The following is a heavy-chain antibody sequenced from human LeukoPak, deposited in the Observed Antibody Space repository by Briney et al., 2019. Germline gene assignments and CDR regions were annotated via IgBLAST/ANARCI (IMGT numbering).Heavy chain of an antibody. CDR1: GGSVSSTTYY. CDR2: LYNGGST. J-gene: IGHJ5*02. CDR3: ARAWPVGLCSGGSCYPFDP. V-gene: IGHV4-61*01. Sequence: SETLSLTCTVSGGSVSSTTYYWSWIRQPPGKGLEWIGNLYNGGSTNYYPSLKSRVTISVDTSETQFSLKLSSVTAADTAVYYCARAWPVGLCSGGSCYPFDPWGQGTLVTVSS. D-gene: IGHD2-15*01.